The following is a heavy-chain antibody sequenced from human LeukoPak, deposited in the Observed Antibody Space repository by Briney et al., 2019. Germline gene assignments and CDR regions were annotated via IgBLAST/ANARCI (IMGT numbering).Heavy chain of an antibody. D-gene: IGHD3-9*01. CDR1: GGSMSGYY. V-gene: IGHV4-59*01. Sequence: SETLSLTCTVSGGSMSGYYWSWIRQPPGKKLEWIGCMYSSGGTNYNPSPKTRVTISVDTSKNQFSLKLSSVTAADTAVYYCARGYFDHFDAFDLWGQGTMVTVSS. J-gene: IGHJ3*01. CDR3: ARGYFDHFDAFDL. CDR2: MYSSGGT.